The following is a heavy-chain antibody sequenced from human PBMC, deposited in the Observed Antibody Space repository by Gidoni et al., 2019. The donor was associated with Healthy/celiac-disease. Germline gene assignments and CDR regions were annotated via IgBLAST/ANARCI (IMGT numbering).Heavy chain of an antibody. J-gene: IGHJ3*02. D-gene: IGHD3-3*01. CDR1: GLPFSSYS. CDR2: ISSSSSTI. V-gene: IGHV3-48*01. CDR3: ARDADFWSGKGISCAFDI. Sequence: EVQLVESGGGLVQPGGSLRLSCASSGLPFSSYSMNWVRQAPGKGLEWVSYISSSSSTIYYADSVKGRFTNSRDNAKNSRYLQMNSLRAEDTAVYYCARDADFWSGKGISCAFDIWGQGTMVTVSS.